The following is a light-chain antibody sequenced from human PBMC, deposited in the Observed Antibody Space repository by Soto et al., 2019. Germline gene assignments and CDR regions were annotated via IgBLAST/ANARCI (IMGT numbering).Light chain of an antibody. Sequence: DIVMTQSPDSLAVSLGERATINCKSSQSVLYSSNNKNYLAWYQQKPGQPPKLLIYWASTRESWVPDRFSGSGSGTDFTLTISSLQAEDVAVYYCQQYFSTPPYTFGQGTKLDIK. V-gene: IGKV4-1*01. CDR2: WAS. J-gene: IGKJ2*01. CDR3: QQYFSTPPYT. CDR1: QSVLYSSNNKNY.